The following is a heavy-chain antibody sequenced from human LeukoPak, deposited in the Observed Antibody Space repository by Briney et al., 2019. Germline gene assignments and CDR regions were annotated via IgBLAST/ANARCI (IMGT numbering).Heavy chain of an antibody. J-gene: IGHJ4*02. CDR1: GYTFTSYA. CDR3: AWSLTVAYYFDY. Sequence: ASVKVSCKASGYTFTSYAMHWVRQAPGQRLEWMGWINAGNGNTKYSQKFQGRVTITRDTSASTAYMELSSLRSEDTAVYYCAWSLTVAYYFDYWGQGTLVTVSS. V-gene: IGHV1-3*01. D-gene: IGHD4/OR15-4a*01. CDR2: INAGNGNT.